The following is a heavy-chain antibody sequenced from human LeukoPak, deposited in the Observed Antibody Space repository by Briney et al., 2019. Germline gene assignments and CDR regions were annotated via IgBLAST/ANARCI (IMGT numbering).Heavy chain of an antibody. Sequence: PGRSLRLSCAASGFTFSSYAMHWVRQAPGKGLEWVAVISYDGSNKYYADSVKGRFTISRDNSKNTLFLQLNSLRVDDTAVYYCARPTSSWSPFAYWGQGTLATVSS. V-gene: IGHV3-30-3*01. D-gene: IGHD6-19*01. J-gene: IGHJ4*02. CDR2: ISYDGSNK. CDR1: GFTFSSYA. CDR3: ARPTSSWSPFAY.